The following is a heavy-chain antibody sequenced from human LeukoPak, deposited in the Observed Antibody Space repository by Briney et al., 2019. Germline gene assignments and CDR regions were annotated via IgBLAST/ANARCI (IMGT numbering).Heavy chain of an antibody. D-gene: IGHD3-16*02. J-gene: IGHJ5*02. Sequence: PSQTLSLTCTVSGGSISSGGYYWSWIRQHQGKGLEWIGYIYYSGSTYYNPSLKSRVTISVDTSKNQFSLKLSSVPAADTAVYYCARARTSIRIIITFGGVIDRFDPWGQGTLVTVSS. CDR2: IYYSGST. V-gene: IGHV4-31*03. CDR1: GGSISSGGYY. CDR3: ARARTSIRIIITFGGVIDRFDP.